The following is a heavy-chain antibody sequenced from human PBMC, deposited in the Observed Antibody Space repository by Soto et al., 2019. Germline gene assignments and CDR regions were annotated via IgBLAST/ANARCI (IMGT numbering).Heavy chain of an antibody. CDR2: IRSKANSYAT. V-gene: IGHV3-73*02. D-gene: IGHD1-26*01. CDR1: GFTFSGSA. Sequence: EVQLVESGGGLVQPGGSLKLSCAASGFTFSGSAKHWVRQASGKGLEWVGRIRSKANSYATAYAASVKGRFTVSRDDSNNTAYLQLSSLKTEDTAVYYCTPEGAGFDYWGQGTLVTVSS. CDR3: TPEGAGFDY. J-gene: IGHJ4*02.